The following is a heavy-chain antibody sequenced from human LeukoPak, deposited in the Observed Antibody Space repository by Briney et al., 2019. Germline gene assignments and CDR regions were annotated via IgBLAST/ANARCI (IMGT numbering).Heavy chain of an antibody. J-gene: IGHJ6*03. CDR1: GGSISSYY. V-gene: IGHV4-59*01. CDR2: IYYSGST. D-gene: IGHD1-26*01. Sequence: SETLSLTCTVSGGSISSYYWSWIRQPPGKGLEWIGYIYYSGSTNYNPSLKSRVTISVDTSKNLFSLKLSSVTAADTAVYYCARDVSGSYYGYYYYMDVWGKGTTVTVSS. CDR3: ARDVSGSYYGYYYYMDV.